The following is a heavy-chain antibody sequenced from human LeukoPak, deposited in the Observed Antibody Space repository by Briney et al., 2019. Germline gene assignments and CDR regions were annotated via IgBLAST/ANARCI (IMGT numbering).Heavy chain of an antibody. V-gene: IGHV4-34*01. CDR1: GGSFSGYY. CDR3: ARRGLRRNWFDP. Sequence: PSETLSLTCAVYGGSFSGYYWSWIRQPPGKGLEWIGEINHSGSTNYNPSLKSRVTISVDTSKNQFSLKLSSVTAADTAVYYCARRGLRRNWFDPWGQGTLVTVSS. D-gene: IGHD5-12*01. J-gene: IGHJ5*02. CDR2: INHSGST.